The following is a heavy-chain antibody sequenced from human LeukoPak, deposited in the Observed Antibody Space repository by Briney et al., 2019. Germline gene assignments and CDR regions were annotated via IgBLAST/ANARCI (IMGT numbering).Heavy chain of an antibody. D-gene: IGHD2-2*01. V-gene: IGHV4-38-2*02. CDR1: GGSIRSSYY. J-gene: IGHJ4*02. Sequence: SETLSLTCTVSGGSIRSSYYWGWIRQPPGKGLEWIGEINHSGSTNYNPSLKSRVTISVDTSKNQFSLKLSSVTAADTAVYYCARGGRIVVVPAVLQQTPYYFDYWGQGTLVTVSS. CDR3: ARGGRIVVVPAVLQQTPYYFDY. CDR2: INHSGST.